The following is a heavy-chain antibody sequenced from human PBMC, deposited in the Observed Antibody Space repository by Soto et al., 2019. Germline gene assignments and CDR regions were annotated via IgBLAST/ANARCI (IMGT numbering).Heavy chain of an antibody. D-gene: IGHD4-17*01. J-gene: IGHJ4*02. Sequence: SETLSLTCTVSGGSISSYYWSWIRQPPGKGLEWMGYIYYSGSPNYNPSLKSRVTISVDTSKNQFSLKLSSVTAADTAVYYCARAYGDYVFDYWGQGTLVTVSS. CDR1: GGSISSYY. CDR2: IYYSGSP. CDR3: ARAYGDYVFDY. V-gene: IGHV4-59*01.